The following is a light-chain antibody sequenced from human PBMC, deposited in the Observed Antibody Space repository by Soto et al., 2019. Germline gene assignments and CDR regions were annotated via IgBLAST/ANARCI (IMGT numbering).Light chain of an antibody. CDR3: VQLTHWPFT. V-gene: IGKV2-30*02. J-gene: IGKJ2*01. Sequence: DVVMTQSPLSLPVTLGQPASISCRSSQSLVHSDGNTYLHWFQQRPVQSPRRLVYKVSDRDPGVPDRFSGSGSGTDFTLKISRVEAEDVGVYYCVQLTHWPFTFGQGTKLEF. CDR2: KVS. CDR1: QSLVHSDGNTY.